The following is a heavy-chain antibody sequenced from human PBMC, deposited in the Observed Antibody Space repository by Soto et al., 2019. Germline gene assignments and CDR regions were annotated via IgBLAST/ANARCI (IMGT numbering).Heavy chain of an antibody. J-gene: IGHJ6*02. CDR2: INPNSGGT. D-gene: IGHD5-12*01. CDR1: GYTFTGYY. Sequence: APVKVSCKASGYTFTGYYMHWVRQAPGQGLEWMGWINPNSGGTNYAQKFQGWVTMTRDTSISTAHVELSTLRSDETAVYYCARVGPIVATISDYYYGMDVWGQGTTVTVSS. V-gene: IGHV1-2*04. CDR3: ARVGPIVATISDYYYGMDV.